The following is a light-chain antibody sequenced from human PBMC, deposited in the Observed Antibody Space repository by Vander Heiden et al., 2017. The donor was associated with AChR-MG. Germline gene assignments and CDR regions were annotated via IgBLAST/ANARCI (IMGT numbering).Light chain of an antibody. CDR3: QQYDNWPPLA. V-gene: IGKV3-15*01. J-gene: IGKJ4*01. Sequence: EIVMTQSPATLSVSPGERVTLSCRASQSVSSNLAWYQQIPGQAPRLIIYAASTRATGIPARFSGSGSGTEFTLTISSLQSEDFAIYYCQQYDNWPPLAFGGGTKVEFK. CDR2: AAS. CDR1: QSVSSN.